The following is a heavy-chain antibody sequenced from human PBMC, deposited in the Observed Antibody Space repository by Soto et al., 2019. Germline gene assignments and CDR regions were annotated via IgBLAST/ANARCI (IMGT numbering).Heavy chain of an antibody. CDR1: GGSMTSYY. D-gene: IGHD6-13*01. Sequence: PSETLSLTCTVSGGSMTSYYWSWIRQPPGKGLEWIGYIFYSGSTYYNPSLQSRVTISLDTSKSQFSLRLSSVTAADTAVYYCARRRTTAGFFDYWGRGILVTVSS. CDR2: IFYSGST. V-gene: IGHV4-59*08. CDR3: ARRRTTAGFFDY. J-gene: IGHJ4*02.